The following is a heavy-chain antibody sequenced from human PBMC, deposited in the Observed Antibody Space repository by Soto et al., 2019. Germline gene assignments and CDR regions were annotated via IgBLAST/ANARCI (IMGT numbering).Heavy chain of an antibody. CDR1: GFTFSSYA. J-gene: IGHJ6*02. V-gene: IGHV3-23*01. CDR3: AKGPVTTPGRYYYYGMDV. Sequence: VGSVRVSCAASGFTFSSYAMSWVRQAPGKGLEWVSAISGSGGSTYYADSVKGRFTISSDNSKNTLYLQMNSLRAEDTAVYYCAKGPVTTPGRYYYYGMDVWGQGTTVTVSS. CDR2: ISGSGGST. D-gene: IGHD4-17*01.